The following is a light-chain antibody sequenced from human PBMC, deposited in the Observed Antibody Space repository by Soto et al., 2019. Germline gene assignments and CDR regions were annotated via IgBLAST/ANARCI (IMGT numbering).Light chain of an antibody. Sequence: DVQMTQSPSTLSASVGDRVTLTCRASQNVGIWLAWYQQKPGKAPNLMIHKASTLGSGVPSRFSGSGSGTEFTLTITSLQPDDFATYSCQQYNSWAFGQGTKVEFK. CDR1: QNVGIW. V-gene: IGKV1-5*03. J-gene: IGKJ1*01. CDR2: KAS. CDR3: QQYNSWA.